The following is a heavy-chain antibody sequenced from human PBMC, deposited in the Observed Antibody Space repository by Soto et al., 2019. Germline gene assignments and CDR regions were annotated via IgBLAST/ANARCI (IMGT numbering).Heavy chain of an antibody. CDR3: ARVPSP. Sequence: QLQLQESGSGLVKPSQTLSLTCAVSGGSISSGGYSWSWFRQPPGKGLEWIGYIYHNRNTYYNPSLKSRVTISVDRSKNQFSLKLSSVTAADAAMYYCARVPSPWGQGTLVTVSS. V-gene: IGHV4-30-2*01. CDR2: IYHNRNT. CDR1: GGSISSGGYS. J-gene: IGHJ5*02.